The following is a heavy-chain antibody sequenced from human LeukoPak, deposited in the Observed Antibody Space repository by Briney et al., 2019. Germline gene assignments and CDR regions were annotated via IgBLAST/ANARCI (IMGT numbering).Heavy chain of an antibody. CDR3: ARGRPRLLLDY. CDR2: IYYSGST. Sequence: SETLSLTCAVSGDSISSGSYSWSWIRQPPGKGLEWIGHIYYSGSTYYNPSLKSRLNMSVDRSKNQLSLKLNSVTAADTAVYYCARGRPRLLLDYWGQGTLVTVSS. J-gene: IGHJ4*02. CDR1: GDSISSGSYS. D-gene: IGHD2-21*01. V-gene: IGHV4-30-4*07.